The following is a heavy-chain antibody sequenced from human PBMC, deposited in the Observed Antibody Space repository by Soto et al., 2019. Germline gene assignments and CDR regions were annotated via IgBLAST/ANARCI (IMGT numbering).Heavy chain of an antibody. V-gene: IGHV4-59*01. Sequence: ASETLSLTCTVSGGSINGYYWTWLRQSPTNGLEWIGYFHFSGSTKYNPPLESRLTISADTSKNQISLTLSSVTAADTAVYYCARASGYSYGYDDFFDNWGQGTLVTVSS. CDR1: GGSINGYY. CDR2: FHFSGST. D-gene: IGHD5-18*01. J-gene: IGHJ4*01. CDR3: ARASGYSYGYDDFFDN.